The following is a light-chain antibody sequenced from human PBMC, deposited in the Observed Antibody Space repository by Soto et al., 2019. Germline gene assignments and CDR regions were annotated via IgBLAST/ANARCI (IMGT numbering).Light chain of an antibody. J-gene: IGKJ2*01. Sequence: EIVMTQSPATLSVSPVEIATLSCRASQSVSSNLAWYQQKPGQAPRLLIYGASTRATGIPARFSGSGSGTEFTLTISSLQSEDFAVYYCQQYNTWYTFGQGNKLEIK. CDR1: QSVSSN. CDR3: QQYNTWYT. CDR2: GAS. V-gene: IGKV3-15*01.